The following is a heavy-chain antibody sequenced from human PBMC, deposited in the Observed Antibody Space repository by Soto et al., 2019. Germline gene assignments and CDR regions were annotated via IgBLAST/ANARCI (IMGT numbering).Heavy chain of an antibody. Sequence: SDALSLTWTVSGVSISNSRYYWAWIRQPPGKGLEWIGSIYHTGNTYYNPSLRSRVTISVDTSKNQFSLKLTSVTAADTAVYYCARDYYDSSDYTTNWFDPWGQGTQVT. CDR2: IYHTGNT. CDR3: ARDYYDSSDYTTNWFDP. D-gene: IGHD3-22*01. CDR1: GVSISNSRYY. J-gene: IGHJ5*02. V-gene: IGHV4-39*01.